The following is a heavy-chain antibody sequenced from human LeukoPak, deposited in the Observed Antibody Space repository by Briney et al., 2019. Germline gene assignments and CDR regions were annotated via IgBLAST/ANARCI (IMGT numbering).Heavy chain of an antibody. CDR1: GGSFSGYH. CDR3: ARLTRYSSSWYLWFDP. Sequence: SETLSLTCAVYGGSFSGYHWSWIRQPPGKGLEWIGEINHSGSTNYNPSLKSRVTISVDTSKNQFSLKLSSVTAADTAVYYCARLTRYSSSWYLWFDPWGQGTLVTVSS. D-gene: IGHD6-13*01. J-gene: IGHJ5*02. V-gene: IGHV4-34*01. CDR2: INHSGST.